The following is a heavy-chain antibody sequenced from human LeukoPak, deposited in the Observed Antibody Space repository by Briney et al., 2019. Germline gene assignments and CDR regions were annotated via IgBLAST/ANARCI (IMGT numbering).Heavy chain of an antibody. CDR3: ARAGYCSSTSCLRTPRFDY. CDR1: GGSISSGGYY. J-gene: IGHJ4*02. V-gene: IGHV4-31*03. D-gene: IGHD2-2*01. Sequence: PSQTLSLTCTVSGGSISSGGYYWSWIRQHPGKGLEWIGYIYYSGSTYYNPSLKSRVTISVDTSKNQFSLKLSSVTAADTAVYYCARAGYCSSTSCLRTPRFDYWGQGTLVTVSS. CDR2: IYYSGST.